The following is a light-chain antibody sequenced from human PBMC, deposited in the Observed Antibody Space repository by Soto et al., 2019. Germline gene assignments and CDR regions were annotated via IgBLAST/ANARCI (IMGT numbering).Light chain of an antibody. CDR2: WAS. CDR3: QQYYTTPIT. V-gene: IGKV4-1*01. Sequence: DIVVTQSPDSLAVSLGERATINCKSSQSVLYSSNNKNYLAWYQQKPGQPPKLLIYWASTRESGVPDRFSGSGSETDFTLTISSLQAEDVAVYYCQQYYTTPITFGQGTRLEIK. J-gene: IGKJ5*01. CDR1: QSVLYSSNNKNY.